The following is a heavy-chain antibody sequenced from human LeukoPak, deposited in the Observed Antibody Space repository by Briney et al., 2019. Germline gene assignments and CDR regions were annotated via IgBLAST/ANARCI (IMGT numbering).Heavy chain of an antibody. D-gene: IGHD3-10*01. J-gene: IGHJ4*02. V-gene: IGHV3-33*01. CDR2: IWYDGSNK. CDR1: GFTFSSYG. Sequence: GGSLRLSCAASGFTFSSYGLHWVRQAPGEGLEWVAPIWYDGSNKSYADFVKGRFTISRDNTKNTLYLQMNSLRAEDTAVYYCAREHSPRNYLSSFDSWGQGTLVTVSS. CDR3: AREHSPRNYLSSFDS.